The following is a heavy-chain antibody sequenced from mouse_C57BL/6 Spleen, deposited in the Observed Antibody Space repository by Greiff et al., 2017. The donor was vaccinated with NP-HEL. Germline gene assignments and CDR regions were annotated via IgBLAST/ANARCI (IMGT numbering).Heavy chain of an antibody. CDR2: FYPGSGSI. V-gene: IGHV1-62-2*01. J-gene: IGHJ2*01. CDR1: GYTFTEYT. D-gene: IGHD2-4*01. CDR3: ARHKFYYDYDVGDFDY. Sequence: QVQLQQSGAELVKPGASVKLSCKASGYTFTEYTIHWVKQRSGQGLEWIGWFYPGSGSIKYNEKFKDKATLTADKSSSTVYMELSRLTSEDSAVYFCARHKFYYDYDVGDFDYWGQGTTLTVSS.